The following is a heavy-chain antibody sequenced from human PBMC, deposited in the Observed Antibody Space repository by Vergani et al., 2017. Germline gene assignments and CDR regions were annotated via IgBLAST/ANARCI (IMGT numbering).Heavy chain of an antibody. J-gene: IGHJ4*02. CDR1: GFTVSSNY. V-gene: IGHV3-66*02. CDR3: ARDRSGYDSFDY. CDR2: IYSGGST. D-gene: IGHD5-12*01. Sequence: EVQLVESGGGLVQPGGSLRLSCAASGFTVSSNYMSWVRQAPGKGLEWVSVIYSGGSTYYADSVKGRCTISRDNSKNTLYLQMNRLRAEDTAVYYCARDRSGYDSFDYWGQGTLVTVSS.